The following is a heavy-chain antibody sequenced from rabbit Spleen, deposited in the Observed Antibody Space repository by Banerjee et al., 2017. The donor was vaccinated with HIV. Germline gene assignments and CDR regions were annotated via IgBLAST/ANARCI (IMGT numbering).Heavy chain of an antibody. CDR2: IYTGSSGST. CDR3: ARDLYTGSGSFGWGFNL. J-gene: IGHJ4*01. V-gene: IGHV1S45*01. Sequence: QEQLVESGGGLVQPEGSLTLTCTASGFSFSSSYWIYWVRQAPGKGLEWIACIYTGSSGSTYYASWAKGRFTISKTSSTTVTLQMTSLTAADTATYFCARDLYTGSGSFGWGFNLWGPGTLVTVS. CDR1: GFSFSSSYW. D-gene: IGHD1-1*01.